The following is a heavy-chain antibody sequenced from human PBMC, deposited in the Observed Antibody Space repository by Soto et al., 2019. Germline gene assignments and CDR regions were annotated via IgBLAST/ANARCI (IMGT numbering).Heavy chain of an antibody. D-gene: IGHD3-3*01. CDR1: GYTFSRFT. Sequence: QVQLVQSGAELKKPGASVKISCKASGYTFSRFTMHWVRQAPGQRLEWMAWISTGNGDTEYSPKFQGRVTVTRDASASTAYLDLSRLGSEDTALYYCARGAGSYINSPGGHWGQGTLVTVSS. CDR2: ISTGNGDT. CDR3: ARGAGSYINSPGGH. V-gene: IGHV1-3*04. J-gene: IGHJ4*02.